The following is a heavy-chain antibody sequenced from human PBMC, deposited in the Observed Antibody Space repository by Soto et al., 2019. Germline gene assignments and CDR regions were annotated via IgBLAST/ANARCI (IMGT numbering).Heavy chain of an antibody. J-gene: IGHJ4*02. V-gene: IGHV4-30-4*01. Sequence: PSETLSLTCTVSGGSISSGDYYWSWIRQPPGKGLEWIGYIYYSGSTYYNPSLKSRVTISVDTSKNQFSLKLSSVTAADTAVYYCASTIAARPLPTPQFDYWGQGTLVTVSS. CDR3: ASTIAARPLPTPQFDY. CDR2: IYYSGST. D-gene: IGHD6-6*01. CDR1: GGSISSGDYY.